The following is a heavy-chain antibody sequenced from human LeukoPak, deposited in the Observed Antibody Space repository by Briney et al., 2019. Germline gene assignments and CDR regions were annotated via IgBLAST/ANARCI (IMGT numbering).Heavy chain of an antibody. V-gene: IGHV1-2*02. CDR1: GYIFTGYY. CDR2: INPNSSDT. D-gene: IGHD6-13*01. J-gene: IGHJ4*02. CDR3: ARDPAAAGNY. Sequence: ASVKVSCKASGYIFTGYYMHWVRQAPGQGLEWMGWINPNSSDTHYAQKFHGRVTMTSDTSITTGYMELTRLTSDDTAVYYCARDPAAAGNYWGQGTLVSVSS.